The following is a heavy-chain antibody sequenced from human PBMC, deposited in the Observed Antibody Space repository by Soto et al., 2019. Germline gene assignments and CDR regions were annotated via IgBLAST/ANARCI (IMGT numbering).Heavy chain of an antibody. D-gene: IGHD6-6*01. Sequence: PSETLSLTCTVSGGSISSGDYYWSWIRQPPGKGLEWIGYIYYSGSTNYNPSLKSRVTISVDTSKNQFSLKLSSVTAADTAVYYCARDRGTLRYSSSGYYYYGMDVWGQGTTVTVSS. J-gene: IGHJ6*02. CDR3: ARDRGTLRYSSSGYYYYGMDV. CDR1: GGSISSGDYY. V-gene: IGHV4-61*08. CDR2: IYYSGST.